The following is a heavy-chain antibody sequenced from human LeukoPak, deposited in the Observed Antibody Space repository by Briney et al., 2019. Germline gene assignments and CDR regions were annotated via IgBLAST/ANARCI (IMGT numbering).Heavy chain of an antibody. V-gene: IGHV3-49*04. D-gene: IGHD4-23*01. J-gene: IGHJ4*02. CDR1: GFTFGDYA. CDR3: TRIPGVTTGFDY. CDR2: IRSKAYGGTT. Sequence: GGSLRLSCTASGFTFGDYAMSWVRQAPGKGLEWVGFIRSKAYGGTTEYAASVKGRFTISRDDSKSIAYLQMNSLKTEDTAVYYCTRIPGVTTGFDYWGQGTLVTVSS.